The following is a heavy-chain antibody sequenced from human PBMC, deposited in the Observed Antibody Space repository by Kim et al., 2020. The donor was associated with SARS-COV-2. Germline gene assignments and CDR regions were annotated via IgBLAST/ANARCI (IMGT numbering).Heavy chain of an antibody. Sequence: YADYVKGRFTISRDNSKNTVYLQMNSLRGEDTAVYYCAKDVRAEAAASDYWGQGSLVTVSS. D-gene: IGHD2-2*01. J-gene: IGHJ4*02. CDR3: AKDVRAEAAASDY. V-gene: IGHV3-30*02.